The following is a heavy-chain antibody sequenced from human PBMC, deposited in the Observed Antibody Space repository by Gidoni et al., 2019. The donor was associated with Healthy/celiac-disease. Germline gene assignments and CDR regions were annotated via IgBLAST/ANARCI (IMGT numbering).Heavy chain of an antibody. D-gene: IGHD3-10*01. Sequence: VQLVQSCAEVKEPGAPVKVSCKASGYTFTSYGISWVRQDPGQGLERMGWISAYNGNTNYAQKLQGRVTMTTDTSTSTAYMELRSLRADETAGYYCARVGFGEFNDYWGQGTLVTVSS. CDR1: GYTFTSYG. J-gene: IGHJ4*02. CDR3: ARVGFGEFNDY. V-gene: IGHV1-18*04. CDR2: ISAYNGNT.